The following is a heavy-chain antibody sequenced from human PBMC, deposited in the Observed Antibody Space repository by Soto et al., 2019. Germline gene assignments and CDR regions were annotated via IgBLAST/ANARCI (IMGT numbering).Heavy chain of an antibody. CDR1: GYTFTGYY. J-gene: IGHJ3*02. CDR3: ASYDFWSGPGAFDI. D-gene: IGHD3-3*01. CDR2: INPNSGGT. Sequence: GASVKVSCKASGYTFTGYYMHWVRQAPGQGLEWMGWINPNSGGTNYAQKFQGRVTMTRDTSISTAYMELSRLRSDDTAVYYCASYDFWSGPGAFDIWGKGTMVTVSS. V-gene: IGHV1-2*02.